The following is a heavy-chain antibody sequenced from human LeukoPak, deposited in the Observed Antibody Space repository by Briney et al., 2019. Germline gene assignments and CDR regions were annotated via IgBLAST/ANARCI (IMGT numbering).Heavy chain of an antibody. V-gene: IGHV3-30-3*01. CDR2: ISYDGSNK. Sequence: GRSLRLSCAASGFTFSSYAMHWVRQAPGKGLEWVAVISYDGSNKYYADSVRGRFTISRDNSKNTLYLQMNSLRAEDTAVYYCAKGFIGYYYDSSGSHRAFDIWGQGTMVTVSS. D-gene: IGHD3-22*01. J-gene: IGHJ3*02. CDR1: GFTFSSYA. CDR3: AKGFIGYYYDSSGSHRAFDI.